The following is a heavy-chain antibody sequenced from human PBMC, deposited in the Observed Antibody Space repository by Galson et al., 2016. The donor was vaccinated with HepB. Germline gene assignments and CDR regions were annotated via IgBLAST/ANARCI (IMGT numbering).Heavy chain of an antibody. V-gene: IGHV3-30*18. CDR1: GFIFNTYG. Sequence: SLRLSCAASGFIFNTYGMHWVRQAPGKGLEWVAVISYDGSNKYYADSVKGRFTISRDNPKNTLHLQMNSLRGEDTAVYYCAKEAYAQFGGLLWTDYWGQGTLVTVSS. D-gene: IGHD3-10*01. CDR2: ISYDGSNK. J-gene: IGHJ4*02. CDR3: AKEAYAQFGGLLWTDY.